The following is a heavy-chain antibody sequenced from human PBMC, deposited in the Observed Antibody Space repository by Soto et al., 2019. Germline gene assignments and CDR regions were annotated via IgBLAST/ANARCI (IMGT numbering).Heavy chain of an antibody. CDR1: GCTFTGYY. Sequence: ASVKVSCKASGCTFTGYYMHWVRQAPGQGLEWMGWINPNSGGTNYAQKFQGWVTMTRDTSISTAYMELSRLRSDDTAVYYCARSFGVVIPRYYFDYWGQGTLVTVSS. CDR2: INPNSGGT. D-gene: IGHD3-3*01. CDR3: ARSFGVVIPRYYFDY. V-gene: IGHV1-2*04. J-gene: IGHJ4*02.